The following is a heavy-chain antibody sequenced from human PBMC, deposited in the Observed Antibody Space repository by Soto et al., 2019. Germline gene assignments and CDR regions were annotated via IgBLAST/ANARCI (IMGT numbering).Heavy chain of an antibody. CDR2: IIPIFGIA. V-gene: IGHV1-69*08. Sequence: QVQLVQSGAEVKKPGSSVKVSCKASGGTFSRYSITWVRQAPGHGLEWIGRIIPIFGIASHAQKYQGRVTLTADESTSTAYMELSSLRSDDTAVYYCAREDRDRETGLVPAAIDGMDVWGQGTTVTVSS. CDR3: AREDRDRETGLVPAAIDGMDV. J-gene: IGHJ6*02. D-gene: IGHD2-2*01. CDR1: GGTFSRYS.